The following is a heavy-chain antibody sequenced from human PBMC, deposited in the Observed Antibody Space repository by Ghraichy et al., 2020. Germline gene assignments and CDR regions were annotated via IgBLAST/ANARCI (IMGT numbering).Heavy chain of an antibody. CDR3: ARKDEQQLVRGYYYYGMDV. V-gene: IGHV3-21*01. CDR2: ISSSSSYI. D-gene: IGHD6-13*01. Sequence: GGSLRLSCAASGFTFSSYSMNWVRQAPGKGLEWVSSISSSSSYIYYADSVKGRFTISRDNAKNSLYLQMNSLRAEDTAVYYCARKDEQQLVRGYYYYGMDVWGQGTTVTVSS. J-gene: IGHJ6*02. CDR1: GFTFSSYS.